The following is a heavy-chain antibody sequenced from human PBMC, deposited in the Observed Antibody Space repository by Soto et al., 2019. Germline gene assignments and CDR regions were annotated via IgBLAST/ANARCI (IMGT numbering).Heavy chain of an antibody. CDR3: ARAVGGAIPTHYYYYGMDV. CDR1: VYTYNGYY. Sequence: GASVKVCCKDSVYTYNGYYIHWVRQAHKQGLEWMGWINPNSGGTNYAQKFQGWVTMTRDTSISTAYMELSRLRSDDTAVYYCARAVGGAIPTHYYYYGMDVWGQGTTVTVSS. V-gene: IGHV1-2*04. CDR2: INPNSGGT. J-gene: IGHJ6*02. D-gene: IGHD1-26*01.